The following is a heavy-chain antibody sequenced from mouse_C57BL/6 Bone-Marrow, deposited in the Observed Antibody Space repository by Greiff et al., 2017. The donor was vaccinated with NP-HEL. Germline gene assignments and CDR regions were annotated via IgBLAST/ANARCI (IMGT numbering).Heavy chain of an antibody. D-gene: IGHD1-1*01. J-gene: IGHJ2*01. CDR3: ARHTRHGYYGSSYFDY. CDR2: ISSGGSYT. CDR1: GFTFSSYG. Sequence: EVNLVESGGDLVKPGGSLKLSCAASGFTFSSYGMSWVRQTPDKRLEWVATISSGGSYTYYPDSVKGRFTISRDNAKNTLYLQMSSLKSEDTAMYYCARHTRHGYYGSSYFDYWGQGTTLTVSS. V-gene: IGHV5-6*01.